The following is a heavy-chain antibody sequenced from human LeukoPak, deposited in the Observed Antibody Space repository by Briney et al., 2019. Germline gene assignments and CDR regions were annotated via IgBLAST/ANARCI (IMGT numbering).Heavy chain of an antibody. J-gene: IGHJ4*02. CDR3: ARGTGVGRLDY. CDR1: GGSISSYY. V-gene: IGHV4-59*01. Sequence: KASETLSLTCTVSGGSISSYYWSWIRQPPGKGLEWIGYIYYSGSTNYNPSLKSRVTISVDTSKNQFSLKLSSVTAADTAVYYCARGTGVGRLDYWGQGTLVTVSS. D-gene: IGHD4-17*01. CDR2: IYYSGST.